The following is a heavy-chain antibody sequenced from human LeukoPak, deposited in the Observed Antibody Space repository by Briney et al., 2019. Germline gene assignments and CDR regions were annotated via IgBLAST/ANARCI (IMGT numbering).Heavy chain of an antibody. CDR3: ASSLRLARGWLPPTYYDY. CDR2: ITGISSNK. J-gene: IGHJ4*02. CDR1: GFTFSNTA. V-gene: IGHV3-23*05. Sequence: PGGSLRLSCAASGFTFSNTAMTWVRQAPGKGLEWVSSITGISSNKYYADSVKGRFTISRDNSRNTLYLEMNNLRVDDTATYYCASSLRLARGWLPPTYYDYWGQGVRVAVSS. D-gene: IGHD6-19*01.